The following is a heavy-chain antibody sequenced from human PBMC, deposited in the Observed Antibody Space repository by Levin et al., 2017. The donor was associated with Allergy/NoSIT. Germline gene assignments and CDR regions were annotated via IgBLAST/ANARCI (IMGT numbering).Heavy chain of an antibody. D-gene: IGHD1-26*01. V-gene: IGHV4-4*07. CDR1: GGSISSYY. Sequence: ESLKISCTVSGGSISSYYWSWIRQPAGKGLEWIGRIYTSGSTNYNPSLKSRVTMSVDTSKNQFSLKLSSVTAADTAVYYCARLTRNRYSGSYSPGYFDYWGQGTLVTVSS. J-gene: IGHJ4*02. CDR2: IYTSGST. CDR3: ARLTRNRYSGSYSPGYFDY.